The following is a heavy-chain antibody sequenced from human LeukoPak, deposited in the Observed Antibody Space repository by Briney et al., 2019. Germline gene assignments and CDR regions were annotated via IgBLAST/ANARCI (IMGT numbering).Heavy chain of an antibody. V-gene: IGHV4-4*07. CDR1: GGSISSYY. CDR3: ARSSGYKNYGAFDI. J-gene: IGHJ3*02. Sequence: PSETLSLTCTVSGGSISSYYWSWIRQPPGKGLEWIGRIYTSGSTNYNPSLKSRVTMSVDTSKNQFSLKLSSVTAADTAVYYCARSSGYKNYGAFDIWGQGTMVTVSS. D-gene: IGHD1-7*01. CDR2: IYTSGST.